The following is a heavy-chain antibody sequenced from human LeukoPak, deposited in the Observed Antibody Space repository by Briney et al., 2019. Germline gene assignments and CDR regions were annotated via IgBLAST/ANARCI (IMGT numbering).Heavy chain of an antibody. CDR1: GGSLSGYY. V-gene: IGHV4-34*01. CDR3: ARQLWSAYYYYYYMDV. J-gene: IGHJ6*03. CDR2: INHSGRA. Sequence: SETLSLTCDVYGGSLSGYYWTWIRQSPGKGLEWIGEINHSGRANYNPSLKSRVTMSVDTSENQFSLKLSSVTAADTAVFYCARQLWSAYYYYYYMDVWGKGTTVTVSS. D-gene: IGHD5-18*01.